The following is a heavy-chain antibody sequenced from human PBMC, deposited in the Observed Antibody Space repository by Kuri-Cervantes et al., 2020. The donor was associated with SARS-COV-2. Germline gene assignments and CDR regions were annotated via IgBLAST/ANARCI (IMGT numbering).Heavy chain of an antibody. CDR2: ISSSSSTI. D-gene: IGHD1-26*01. Sequence: GESLKISCAASGFTFSSYSMNWVRQAPGKGLEWVSYISSSSSTIYYADSVKGRFTISRDNSKNTLYLQMNSLRAEDTAVYYCAKARHRSEWELSDYWGQGTLVTVSS. J-gene: IGHJ4*02. CDR3: AKARHRSEWELSDY. CDR1: GFTFSSYS. V-gene: IGHV3-48*01.